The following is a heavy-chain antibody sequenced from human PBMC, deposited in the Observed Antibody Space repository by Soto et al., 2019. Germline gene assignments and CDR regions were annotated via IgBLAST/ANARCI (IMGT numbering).Heavy chain of an antibody. CDR2: IYYSGST. Sequence: SETLSLTCTVSGGSISGYYWSWIRQPPGKGLEWIGYIYYSGSTYYNPSLKSRVTISVDTSKNQFSLKLSSVTAADTAVYYCASRKSSPYFDYWGKGTLVTSPQ. CDR1: GGSISGYY. CDR3: ASRKSSPYFDY. J-gene: IGHJ4*02. D-gene: IGHD3-10*01. V-gene: IGHV4-59*06.